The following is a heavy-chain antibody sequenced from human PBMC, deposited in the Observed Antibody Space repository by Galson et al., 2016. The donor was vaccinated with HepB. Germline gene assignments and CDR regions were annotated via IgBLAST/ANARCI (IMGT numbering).Heavy chain of an antibody. J-gene: IGHJ4*02. Sequence: SLRLSCAASGFIFSGSAMHWVRQASGKGLEWLGRIRSKANSYATTYAASVKGRFTISRDESKNTAYLQMNSLKTEDTAMYYCTRGFCSSTSCYANDYWGQGTLVTVSS. D-gene: IGHD2-2*01. CDR1: GFIFSGSA. CDR2: IRSKANSYAT. V-gene: IGHV3-73*01. CDR3: TRGFCSSTSCYANDY.